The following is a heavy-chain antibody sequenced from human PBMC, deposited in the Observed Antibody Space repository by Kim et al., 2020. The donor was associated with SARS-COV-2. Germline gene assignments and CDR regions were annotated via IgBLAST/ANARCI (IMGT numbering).Heavy chain of an antibody. Sequence: GGSLRLSCAASGFTFSSYSMNWVRQAPGKGLEWVSSISSSSSYIYYVDSVKGRFTISRDNAKNSLYLQMNSLRAEDTAVYYCARDRGGYSGYETEPVGWFDPWGQGTLVTVSS. V-gene: IGHV3-21*01. J-gene: IGHJ5*02. CDR3: ARDRGGYSGYETEPVGWFDP. CDR2: ISSSSSYI. D-gene: IGHD5-12*01. CDR1: GFTFSSYS.